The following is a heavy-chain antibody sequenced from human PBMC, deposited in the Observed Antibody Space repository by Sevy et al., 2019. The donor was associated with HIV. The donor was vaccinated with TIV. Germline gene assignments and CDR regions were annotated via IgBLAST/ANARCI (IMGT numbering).Heavy chain of an antibody. CDR2: INANSGGT. J-gene: IGHJ5*02. CDR1: GYTFTDYY. Sequence: ASVKVSCKASGYTFTDYYIHWERQAPGQGLEWMGWINANSGGTYYAQKFQGRVTMTRDTSISTAYMELSGLTSDDTAVYYCVRRDGSGLLFSPWGQGTLVTVSS. V-gene: IGHV1-2*02. D-gene: IGHD3-10*01. CDR3: VRRDGSGLLFSP.